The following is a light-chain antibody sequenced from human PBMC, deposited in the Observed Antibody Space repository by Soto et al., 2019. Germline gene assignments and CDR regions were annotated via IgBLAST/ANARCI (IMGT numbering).Light chain of an antibody. Sequence: EMVMTQSPGTLSVSPGERATPSCRASQSISSDLAWYQQKPGQAPRLLIYGASTRASDIPARFSGSGSGTEFTLTISSLQSEDFAVYYCQQYNNWPPWTFGQGTKVDIK. CDR3: QQYNNWPPWT. CDR2: GAS. CDR1: QSISSD. V-gene: IGKV3-15*01. J-gene: IGKJ1*01.